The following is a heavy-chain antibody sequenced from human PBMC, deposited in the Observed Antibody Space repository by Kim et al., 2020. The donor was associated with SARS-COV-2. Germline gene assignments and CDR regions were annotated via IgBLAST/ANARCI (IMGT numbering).Heavy chain of an antibody. CDR2: IIPIFGTA. CDR3: ARTRNYVDTAMVYYYYGMDV. V-gene: IGHV1-69*13. CDR1: GGTFSSYA. J-gene: IGHJ6*02. Sequence: SVKVSCKASGGTFSSYAISWVRQAPGQGLEWMGGIIPIFGTANYAQKFQGRVTITADESTSTAYMELSSLRSEDTAVYYCARTRNYVDTAMVYYYYGMDVWGQGTTVTVSS. D-gene: IGHD5-18*01.